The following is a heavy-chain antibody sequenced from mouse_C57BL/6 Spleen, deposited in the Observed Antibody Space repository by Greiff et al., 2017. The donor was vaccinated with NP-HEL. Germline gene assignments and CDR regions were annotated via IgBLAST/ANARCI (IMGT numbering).Heavy chain of an antibody. D-gene: IGHD1-1*01. CDR1: GYTFTSYT. CDR3: ARSDYYGSDWYFDV. Sequence: VQLQQSGAELARPGASVKMSCKASGYTFTSYTMHWVKQRPGQGLEWIGYINPSSGYTKYNQKFKDKATLTADNSSSTAYMQLSSLTSEDSAVYYCARSDYYGSDWYFDVWGTGTTVTVSS. CDR2: INPSSGYT. J-gene: IGHJ1*03. V-gene: IGHV1-4*01.